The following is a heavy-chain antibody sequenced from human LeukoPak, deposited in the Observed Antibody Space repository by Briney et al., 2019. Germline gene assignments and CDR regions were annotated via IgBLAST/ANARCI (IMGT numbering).Heavy chain of an antibody. CDR3: AKDFRIGYSAHFDY. D-gene: IGHD2-21*01. CDR2: IYENGGTT. J-gene: IGHJ4*02. V-gene: IGHV3-23*01. Sequence: GGSLRLSCVGSGVTFRSHAMSWVRQAPEKGLEFVSGIYENGGTTYYADSVKGRFSISRDNSKNTLYLQMDSLRGEDTAVYYCAKDFRIGYSAHFDYWGQGALVTVSS. CDR1: GVTFRSHA.